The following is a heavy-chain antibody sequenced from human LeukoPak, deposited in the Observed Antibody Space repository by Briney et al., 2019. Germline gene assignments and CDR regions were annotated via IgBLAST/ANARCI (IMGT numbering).Heavy chain of an antibody. D-gene: IGHD1-26*01. Sequence: PSETLSLTCTVSGDSISTYYWSWIRQPPGKGLEWIGYIFYSGSTNYNPSLKSRVTISVDTSKNQFSLRLSSVTAADTAVYYCARRTIVGVTHAFDNWGQGTLVTVSS. CDR1: GDSISTYY. J-gene: IGHJ4*02. CDR2: IFYSGST. CDR3: ARRTIVGVTHAFDN. V-gene: IGHV4-59*08.